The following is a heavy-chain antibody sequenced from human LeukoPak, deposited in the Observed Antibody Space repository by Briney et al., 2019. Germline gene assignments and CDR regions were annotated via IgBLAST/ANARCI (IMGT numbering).Heavy chain of an antibody. CDR3: ARDLALRYGSGAYTFDP. CDR1: GFSFSTYG. CDR2: IWYDGSHQ. D-gene: IGHD3-10*01. Sequence: GGSLRLSCAAYGFSFSTYGMHWVRQAPGKRLESVAVIWYDGSHQYYADSVKGRFTISRDMSNNTLYLQMNNLRVDDTALYYRARDLALRYGSGAYTFDPWGQGTQVIVSS. V-gene: IGHV3-33*08. J-gene: IGHJ5*02.